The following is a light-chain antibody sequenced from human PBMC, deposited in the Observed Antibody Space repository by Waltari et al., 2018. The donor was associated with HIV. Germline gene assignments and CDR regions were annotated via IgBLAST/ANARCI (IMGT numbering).Light chain of an antibody. CDR1: KSNIGNNF. CDR3: ASWDDNLRHWV. J-gene: IGLJ3*02. Sequence: QPKMTQAPSASKTPGQRITMSCSGSKSNIGNNFIYWYQQIPGAAPRLVMARNDRRPAGVPDRFAGTKSGTSAFLAITDLRLDDEATYVCASWDDNLRHWVFGGVTKLTVL. CDR2: RND. V-gene: IGLV1-47*01.